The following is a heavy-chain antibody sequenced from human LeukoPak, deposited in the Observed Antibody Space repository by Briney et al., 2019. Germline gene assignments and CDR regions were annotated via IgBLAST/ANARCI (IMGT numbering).Heavy chain of an antibody. CDR1: GDSIRRSSYF. J-gene: IGHJ2*01. V-gene: IGHV4-39*07. D-gene: IGHD2/OR15-2a*01. CDR3: ASKNDYWYFDL. CDR2: IYYGGST. Sequence: PSETLSLTCTVSGDSIRRSSYFWGWVRQPPGKGLEWIGSIYYGGSTFYNPSLKSRVTISVDTSKNQFSLKLSSVTAADTAVYYCASKNDYWYFDLWGRGTLVTVSS.